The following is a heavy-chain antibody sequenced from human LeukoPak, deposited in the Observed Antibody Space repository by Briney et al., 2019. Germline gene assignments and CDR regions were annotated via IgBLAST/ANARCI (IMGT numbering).Heavy chain of an antibody. V-gene: IGHV4-34*01. CDR2: INHSGST. CDR3: ARGSRVAATYLGY. Sequence: PSETLSLTCAVYGGSFSGYYWSWIRQPPGKGLEWIGEINHSGSTNYNPSLKSRVTISVDTSKNQFSLKLSSVTAADTAVYYCARGSRVAATYLGYWGQGTLVTVSS. CDR1: GGSFSGYY. J-gene: IGHJ4*02. D-gene: IGHD2-15*01.